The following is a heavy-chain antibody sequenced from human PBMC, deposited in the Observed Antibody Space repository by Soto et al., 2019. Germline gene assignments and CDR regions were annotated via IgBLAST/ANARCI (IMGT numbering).Heavy chain of an antibody. D-gene: IGHD4-17*01. CDR3: ARNKGWPATGSDY. Sequence: VSCKASGGTFSSYAISWVRQAPGQGLEWMGGISPNYGTANYAQKFQGRVTMTADESTSTAYMELRSLRSDDTAVYYCARNKGWPATGSDYWGQGTLVTVSS. CDR1: GGTFSSYA. V-gene: IGHV1-69*01. J-gene: IGHJ4*02. CDR2: ISPNYGTA.